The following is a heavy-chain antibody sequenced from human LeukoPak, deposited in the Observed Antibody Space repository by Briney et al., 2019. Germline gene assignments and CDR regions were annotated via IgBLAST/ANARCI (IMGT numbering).Heavy chain of an antibody. V-gene: IGHV3-23*01. CDR1: GFTFSSYA. Sequence: GGSLRLSCAASGFTFSSYAMSWVRQAPGKGLEWVSAISGSGGSTYYADSVKGRFTISRDNSKNTLYLQMNSLRAEDTTVYYCAKDGGDGSSWSRGWFDPWGQGTLVTVSS. CDR2: ISGSGGST. D-gene: IGHD6-13*01. CDR3: AKDGGDGSSWSRGWFDP. J-gene: IGHJ5*02.